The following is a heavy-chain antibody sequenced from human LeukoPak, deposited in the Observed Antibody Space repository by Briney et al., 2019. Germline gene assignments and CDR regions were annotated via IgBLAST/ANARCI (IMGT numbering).Heavy chain of an antibody. J-gene: IGHJ4*02. D-gene: IGHD1-14*01. CDR2: ISGSGGTT. Sequence: GGSLRLSCAASGFTFSSYAMSWVRQAPGKGLEWVSVISGSGGTTHYADSVKGRFTISRDNSKNTLYLQMNSLRGEGTAVYYCAKDGQVNQPDRLFTDWGQGTLVIVSS. CDR3: AKDGQVNQPDRLFTD. CDR1: GFTFSSYA. V-gene: IGHV3-23*01.